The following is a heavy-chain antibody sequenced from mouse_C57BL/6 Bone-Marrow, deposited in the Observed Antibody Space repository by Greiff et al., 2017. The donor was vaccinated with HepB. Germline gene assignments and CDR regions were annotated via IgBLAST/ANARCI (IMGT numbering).Heavy chain of an antibody. CDR1: GYTFTSYW. CDR3: ARGIYARAMDG. J-gene: IGHJ4*01. Sequence: QVQLQQPGAELVKPGASVKLSCKASGYTFTSYWMHWVKQRPGQGLEWIGMIHPNSGSTNYNEKFKSKATLTVDKSSSTAYMQPSSLTSEDSAVYYSARGIYARAMDGWGQGTSVTVSS. V-gene: IGHV1-64*01. CDR2: IHPNSGST. D-gene: IGHD1-1*01.